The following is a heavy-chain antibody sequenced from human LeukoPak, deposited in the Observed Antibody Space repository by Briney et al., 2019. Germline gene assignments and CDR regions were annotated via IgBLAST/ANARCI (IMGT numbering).Heavy chain of an antibody. V-gene: IGHV3-48*01. Sequence: GGSLRLSCAASGFTFSSYNMNWVRQAPGKGLEWVSYISSTSSAIYYTDSVKGRFTISRDNAKNSLFLQVNSLRAEDTAVYYCAKGVKVRGVTEFDFWGQGTLVTVSS. CDR3: AKGVKVRGVTEFDF. D-gene: IGHD3-10*01. J-gene: IGHJ4*02. CDR2: ISSTSSAI. CDR1: GFTFSSYN.